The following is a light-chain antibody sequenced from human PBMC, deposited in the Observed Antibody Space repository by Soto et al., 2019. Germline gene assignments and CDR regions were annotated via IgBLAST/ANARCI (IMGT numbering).Light chain of an antibody. J-gene: IGKJ4*01. Sequence: EIVMTQSPGTLSLSPGGRATLSCRAIQSVSSTYLAWYQHKPGQTPRLLIYDTSTRATGVPTRFSGSRSGAEFTLTINSLQSEDFAVYYCQPYNNWPLTFGGGTKV. CDR3: QPYNNWPLT. CDR2: DTS. CDR1: QSVSSTY. V-gene: IGKV3-15*01.